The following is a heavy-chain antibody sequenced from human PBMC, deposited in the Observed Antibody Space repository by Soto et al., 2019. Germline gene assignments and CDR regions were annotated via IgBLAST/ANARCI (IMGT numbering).Heavy chain of an antibody. J-gene: IGHJ4*02. Sequence: PSETLSLTCTVSGGSISSYYWSWIRQPPGKGLEWIGYIYYSGSTNYNPSLKSRVTISVDTSKNQFSLKLSSVTAADTAVYYSARRYGSCFDYWGQGTLVTVSS. V-gene: IGHV4-59*08. CDR1: GGSISSYY. CDR3: ARRYGSCFDY. D-gene: IGHD5-18*01. CDR2: IYYSGST.